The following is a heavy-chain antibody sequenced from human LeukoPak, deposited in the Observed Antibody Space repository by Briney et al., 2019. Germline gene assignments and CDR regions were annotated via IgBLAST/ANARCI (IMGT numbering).Heavy chain of an antibody. J-gene: IGHJ3*02. CDR2: IYYSGST. CDR3: ARETRLHSGSYSNDAFDI. D-gene: IGHD1-26*01. Sequence: SETLSLTCTVSGGSISSYYWSWIRQPPGKGLEWIGYIYYSGSTNYNPSLKSRVTISVDTSKNQFSLKLRSVTAADTAVYYCARETRLHSGSYSNDAFDIWGQGTMVTVSS. CDR1: GGSISSYY. V-gene: IGHV4-59*12.